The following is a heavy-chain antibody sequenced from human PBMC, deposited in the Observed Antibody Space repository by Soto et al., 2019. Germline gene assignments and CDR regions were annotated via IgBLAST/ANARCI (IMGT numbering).Heavy chain of an antibody. Sequence: ASVKVSCKASGYTFTGYYMHWVRQAPGQGLEWMGWINPNSGGTNYAQKFQGRVTMTRDTSISTAYMELSRLRSDDTAVYYCARARAPYSSSSCWFDPWGQGTLVPVSS. CDR3: ARARAPYSSSSCWFDP. J-gene: IGHJ5*02. D-gene: IGHD6-6*01. CDR1: GYTFTGYY. V-gene: IGHV1-2*02. CDR2: INPNSGGT.